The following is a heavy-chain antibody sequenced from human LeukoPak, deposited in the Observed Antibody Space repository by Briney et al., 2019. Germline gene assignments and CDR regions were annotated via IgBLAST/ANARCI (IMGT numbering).Heavy chain of an antibody. D-gene: IGHD2-15*01. Sequence: GGSLRLSCAASGFSFSAYGVHWVRQAPGKGLEWVAVIWYDGSSKDYADSVKGRFTISRDNAKNSLYLQMNSLRAEDTAVYYCARDSYSQGGSRSKVNYYYGMDVWGQGTTVTVSS. CDR2: IWYDGSSK. J-gene: IGHJ6*02. CDR1: GFSFSAYG. CDR3: ARDSYSQGGSRSKVNYYYGMDV. V-gene: IGHV3-33*01.